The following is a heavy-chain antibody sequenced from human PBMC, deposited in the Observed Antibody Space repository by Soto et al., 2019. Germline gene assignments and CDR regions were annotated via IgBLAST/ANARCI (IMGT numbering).Heavy chain of an antibody. V-gene: IGHV3-23*01. CDR1: GFTFSSYA. Sequence: GGSLRLSCAASGFTFSSYAMSWVRQAPGKGLEWVSATSGSGGSTYYADSVKGRFTISRDNSKNTLYLQMNSLRAEDTAVYYCAKVKGGVRFLEWLSPNWFDPWGQGTLVTVSS. CDR3: AKVKGGVRFLEWLSPNWFDP. J-gene: IGHJ5*02. CDR2: TSGSGGST. D-gene: IGHD3-3*01.